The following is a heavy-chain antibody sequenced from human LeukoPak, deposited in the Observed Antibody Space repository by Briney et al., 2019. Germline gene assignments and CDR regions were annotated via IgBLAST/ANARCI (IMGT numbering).Heavy chain of an antibody. CDR1: GFTFSSYG. J-gene: IGHJ2*01. CDR3: AKALRSYWYFDL. Sequence: PGGSLRLSCAASGFTFSSYGMHWVRQAPGKGLEWVAVISYDGSNKYYADSVKGRFTISRDNSKNTLYLQMNSLRAEDTAVYYCAKALRSYWYFDLWGRGTLVTASS. V-gene: IGHV3-30*18. CDR2: ISYDGSNK.